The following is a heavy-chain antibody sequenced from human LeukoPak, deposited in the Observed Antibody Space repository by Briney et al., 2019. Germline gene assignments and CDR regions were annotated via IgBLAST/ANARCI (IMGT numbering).Heavy chain of an antibody. CDR3: ARDIGGPEDAFDI. CDR2: ISSSSSYI. Sequence: PGGSLRLSCAASRFTFSSYSMNWVRQAPGKGLEWVSSISSSSSYIYYADSVKGRFTISRDNAKNSLYLQMNSLRAEDTAVYYCARDIGGPEDAFDIWGQGTMVTVSS. CDR1: RFTFSSYS. V-gene: IGHV3-21*01. J-gene: IGHJ3*02. D-gene: IGHD1-14*01.